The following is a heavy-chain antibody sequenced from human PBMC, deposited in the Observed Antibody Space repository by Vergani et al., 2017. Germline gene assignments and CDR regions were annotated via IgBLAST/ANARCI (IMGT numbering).Heavy chain of an antibody. D-gene: IGHD6-13*01. CDR3: AREGAGYSSSWYRGGFDP. CDR1: GGSISSYY. CDR2: IYYSGST. Sequence: QVQLQESGPGLVKPSETLSLTCTVSGGSISSYYWSWIRQPPGKGLEWIGYIYYSGSTNYNPSLKSRVTISVDTSKNQLSLKLSSVTAADTAVYYCAREGAGYSSSWYRGGFDPWGQGTLVTVSS. V-gene: IGHV4-59*01. J-gene: IGHJ5*02.